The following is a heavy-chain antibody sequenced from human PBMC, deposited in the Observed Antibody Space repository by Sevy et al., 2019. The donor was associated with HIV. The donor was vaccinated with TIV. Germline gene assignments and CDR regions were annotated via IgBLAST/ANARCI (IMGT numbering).Heavy chain of an antibody. CDR1: LYSFSNYW. J-gene: IGHJ6*02. D-gene: IGHD3-16*01. Sequence: GESRKISCKGSLYSFSNYWIGWVRQMPGKGLEWMGIIYPSDSDTRYSPSFQGQVTISADKSINTAYLQWSSLKASDTAMYYCARGARGTLPAYYYYGMDVWGQGTMVTVSS. V-gene: IGHV5-51*01. CDR2: IYPSDSDT. CDR3: ARGARGTLPAYYYYGMDV.